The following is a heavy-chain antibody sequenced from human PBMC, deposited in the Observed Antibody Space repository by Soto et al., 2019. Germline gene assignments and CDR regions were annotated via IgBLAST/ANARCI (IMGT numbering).Heavy chain of an antibody. D-gene: IGHD5-18*01. CDR2: ISYDGSNK. Sequence: QVQLVESGGGVVQPGRSLRLSCAASGFTFSSHGMHWVRQAPGKGLEWVAVISYDGSNKYYADSVKGRFTISRDNSKNTLYLQMNSLRAEDTAVYYCAKTTWIQLWLAFDYWGQGTLVTVSS. V-gene: IGHV3-30*18. CDR3: AKTTWIQLWLAFDY. J-gene: IGHJ4*02. CDR1: GFTFSSHG.